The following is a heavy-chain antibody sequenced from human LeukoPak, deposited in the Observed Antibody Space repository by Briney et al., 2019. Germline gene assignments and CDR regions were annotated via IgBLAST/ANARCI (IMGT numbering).Heavy chain of an antibody. V-gene: IGHV3-21*06. CDR1: GFTFDDYA. Sequence: GGSLRLSCAASGFTFDDYAMHWVRQAPGKGLEWVSSISSSSTYTFYADSVKGRFTISRDNAKNSLYLQMNSLRAEDTAVYYCAREAAFDMWGQGTMVTVSS. J-gene: IGHJ3*02. CDR3: AREAAFDM. CDR2: ISSSSTYT.